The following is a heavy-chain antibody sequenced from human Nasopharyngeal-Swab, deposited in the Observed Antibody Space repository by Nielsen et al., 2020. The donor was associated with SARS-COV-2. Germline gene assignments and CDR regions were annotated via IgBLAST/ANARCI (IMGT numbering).Heavy chain of an antibody. CDR3: ARQGPRYYYYGMDV. CDR1: GFTVSSNY. CDR2: IYSGGST. Sequence: GESLKISCAASGFTVSSNYMSWVRQAPGKGLEWVSVIYSGGSTYYADSVKGRFTISRHNSKNTLYLQMNSLRAEDTAVYYCARQGPRYYYYGMDVWGQGTTVTVSS. J-gene: IGHJ6*02. V-gene: IGHV3-53*04.